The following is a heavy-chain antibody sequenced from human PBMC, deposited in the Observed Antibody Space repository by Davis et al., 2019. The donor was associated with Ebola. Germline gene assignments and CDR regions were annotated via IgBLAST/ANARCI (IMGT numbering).Heavy chain of an antibody. CDR1: GGSIIRYY. J-gene: IGHJ6*02. CDR3: ARDKPYYGMDV. Sequence: SGSLSLTCTVSGGSIIRYYWSWIRQPPWKGLEWIGYIYYSWITNYNPSLKSRVTISVDTSKNQFSLKLSSVSAADTALYFCARDKPYYGMDVWGQGTTVTVSS. V-gene: IGHV4-59*01. CDR2: IYYSWIT.